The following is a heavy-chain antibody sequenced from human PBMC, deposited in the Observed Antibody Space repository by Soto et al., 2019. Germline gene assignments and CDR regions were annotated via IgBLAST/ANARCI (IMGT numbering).Heavy chain of an antibody. J-gene: IGHJ4*02. CDR1: GGSISSSSYY. CDR3: ARHVSDYYDSSGYYYGQYYFDY. V-gene: IGHV4-39*01. D-gene: IGHD3-22*01. Sequence: QLQLQESGPGLVKPSETLSLTCTVSGGSISSSSYYWGWIRQPPGKGLEWIGSIYYSGSTYYNPSLKSRVTISVDTSKTLFSLKLSSVTAADTAVYYCARHVSDYYDSSGYYYGQYYFDYWGQGTLVTVSS. CDR2: IYYSGST.